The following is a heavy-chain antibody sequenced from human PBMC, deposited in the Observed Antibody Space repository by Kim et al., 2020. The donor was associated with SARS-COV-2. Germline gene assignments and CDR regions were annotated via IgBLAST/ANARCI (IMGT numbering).Heavy chain of an antibody. V-gene: IGHV5-10-1*01. J-gene: IGHJ3*02. CDR3: ARHGNHAFDI. CDR2: YT. Sequence: YTNYGPSFQGHVTISADKSISTAYLQWSSLKASDTAMYYCARHGNHAFDIWGQGTMVTVSS.